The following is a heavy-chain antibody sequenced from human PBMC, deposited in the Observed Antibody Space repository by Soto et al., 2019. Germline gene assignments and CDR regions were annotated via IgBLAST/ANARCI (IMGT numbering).Heavy chain of an antibody. V-gene: IGHV1-24*01. J-gene: IGHJ3*02. Sequence: AAVKVSCKVSGYTLTELSMHWVRQAPGKGLEWMGGFDPEDGETIYAQKFQGRVTMTEDTSTDTAYMELSSLRSEDTAVYYCATFCTNGVFYAGAFDIWGQVTMVTVS. D-gene: IGHD2-8*01. CDR3: ATFCTNGVFYAGAFDI. CDR1: GYTLTELS. CDR2: FDPEDGET.